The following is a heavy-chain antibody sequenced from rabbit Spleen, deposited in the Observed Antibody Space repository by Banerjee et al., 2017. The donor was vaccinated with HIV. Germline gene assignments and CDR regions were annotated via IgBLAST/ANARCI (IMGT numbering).Heavy chain of an antibody. J-gene: IGHJ4*01. Sequence: QEQLVESGGDLVQPEGSLTLTCTASGFSFSSSYWICWVRQAPGKGLEWIACIYAGDGSTVYASWAKGRFTISRTSSTTVTLQMTSLTAADTATYFCARGSATMTMVITGYYFNLWGQGTLVTVS. CDR3: ARGSATMTMVITGYYFNL. CDR2: IYAGDGST. D-gene: IGHD2-1*01. V-gene: IGHV1S45*01. CDR1: GFSFSSSYW.